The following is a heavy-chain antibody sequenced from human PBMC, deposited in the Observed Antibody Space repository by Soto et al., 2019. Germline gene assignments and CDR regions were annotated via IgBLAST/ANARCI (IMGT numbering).Heavy chain of an antibody. J-gene: IGHJ4*02. CDR3: ARVDGANSNFHY. V-gene: IGHV3-23*01. D-gene: IGHD4-4*01. CDR2: ISGSGGST. Sequence: EVQLLESGGGLVRPGGSLRLSCAASGFTFDTYAMSWVRQAPGKGLEWVSAISGSGGSTYYADSVKGRFTISRDNSKNTLYLQMNSLRAEDTAIYYCARVDGANSNFHYWGQGTLVTVSS. CDR1: GFTFDTYA.